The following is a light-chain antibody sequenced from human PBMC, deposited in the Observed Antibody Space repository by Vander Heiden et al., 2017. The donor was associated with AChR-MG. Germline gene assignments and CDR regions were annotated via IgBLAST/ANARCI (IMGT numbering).Light chain of an antibody. CDR1: NIGSKS. CDR3: QVWDSSSDHPVV. V-gene: IGLV3-21*04. Sequence: SYVLTQPPSVSVAPGKTARITCGGNNIGSKSVHWYQQKPGQAPVLVIYYDSDRPSGIPERFSGSNSGNTATLTISRVEAGVEADYYCQVWDSSSDHPVVFGGGTKLTVL. CDR2: YDS. J-gene: IGLJ2*01.